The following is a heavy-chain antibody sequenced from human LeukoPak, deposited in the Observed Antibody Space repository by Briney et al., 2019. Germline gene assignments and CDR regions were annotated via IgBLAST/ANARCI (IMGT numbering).Heavy chain of an antibody. CDR2: IIPIFGTA. CDR3: AKAGVGATSGSKLGSYYFDY. J-gene: IGHJ4*02. Sequence: SVKVSCKASGGTFSSYAISWVRQAPGQGLEWMGGIIPIFGTANYAQKFQGRVTITADESTSTAYMELSSLRSEDTAVYYCAKAGVGATSGSKLGSYYFDYWGQGTLVTVSS. CDR1: GGTFSSYA. V-gene: IGHV1-69*13. D-gene: IGHD1-26*01.